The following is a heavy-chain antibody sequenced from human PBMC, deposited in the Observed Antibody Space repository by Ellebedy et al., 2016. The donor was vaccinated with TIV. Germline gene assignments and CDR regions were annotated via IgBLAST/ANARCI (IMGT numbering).Heavy chain of an antibody. CDR1: RFTFSSYW. CDR2: INQDGSDK. V-gene: IGHV3-7*01. Sequence: GGSLRLSCAASRFTFSSYWMTWVRQAPGKGLEWVANINQDGSDKYYEDSVKGRFTIARDNAKNSLYLQMSSLRVEDTAVYYCAKDGSYGDYRSPTHAFVMWGQGTMVAVSS. D-gene: IGHD4-17*01. CDR3: AKDGSYGDYRSPTHAFVM. J-gene: IGHJ3*02.